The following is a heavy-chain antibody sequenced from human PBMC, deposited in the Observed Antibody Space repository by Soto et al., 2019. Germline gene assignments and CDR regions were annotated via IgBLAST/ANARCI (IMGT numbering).Heavy chain of an antibody. D-gene: IGHD5-12*01. V-gene: IGHV4-59*08. CDR1: GGSITTYY. CDR3: ARHASYEGSFDP. Sequence: SETLSLTCTVSGGSITTYYWSWIRQSPGKGLEWIAYMYYSGSTDYNPSPKSRVTISVDTSKNQFSLKLTSVTAADTAVYYCARHASYEGSFDPWGQGILVTVSS. CDR2: MYYSGST. J-gene: IGHJ5*02.